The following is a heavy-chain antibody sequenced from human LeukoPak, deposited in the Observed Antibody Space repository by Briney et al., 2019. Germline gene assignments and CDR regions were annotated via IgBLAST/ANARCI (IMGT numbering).Heavy chain of an antibody. J-gene: IGHJ5*02. V-gene: IGHV1-69*13. CDR3: ARDRPGRYCSSTRCYMASPFDP. D-gene: IGHD2-2*02. CDR1: RGTFSSYA. CDR2: IIPILGTA. Sequence: ASVKVSCKASRGTFSSYAISWVRQAPGHGLEWMGGIIPILGTANYAQKFQGRVTITADEFTSTAYMELSSPRSEDTAVYYCARDRPGRYCSSTRCYMASPFDPWGQGTLVTVSS.